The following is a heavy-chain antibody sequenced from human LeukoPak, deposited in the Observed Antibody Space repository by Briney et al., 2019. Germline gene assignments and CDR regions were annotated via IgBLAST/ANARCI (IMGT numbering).Heavy chain of an antibody. CDR1: GFTFSSYA. CDR3: AKEIAIFGVVIDFDY. V-gene: IGHV3-23*01. Sequence: GGXLRLSCAASGFTFSSYAMSWVRQAPGKGLEWVSAISGSGGSTYYADSVKGRFTISRDNSKNTLYLQMNSLRAEDTAVYYCAKEIAIFGVVIDFDYWGQGTLVTVSS. D-gene: IGHD3-3*01. J-gene: IGHJ4*02. CDR2: ISGSGGST.